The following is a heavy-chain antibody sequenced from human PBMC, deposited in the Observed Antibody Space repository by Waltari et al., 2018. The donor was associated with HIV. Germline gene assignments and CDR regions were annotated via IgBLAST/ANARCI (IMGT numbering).Heavy chain of an antibody. CDR3: ATTHGSGDYDNDFDY. Sequence: VQLVESGGGWVQPGGSLTLTCEASGFTFTFYWLSWVRQAPGKGMGWVANINQAGTERHYVDSVRGRFTISRDNGKTSLVLQMNSLSVEDTAVYYCATTHGSGDYDNDFDYWGQGTLV. CDR1: GFTFTFYW. CDR2: INQAGTER. D-gene: IGHD3-10*01. V-gene: IGHV3-7*01. J-gene: IGHJ4*02.